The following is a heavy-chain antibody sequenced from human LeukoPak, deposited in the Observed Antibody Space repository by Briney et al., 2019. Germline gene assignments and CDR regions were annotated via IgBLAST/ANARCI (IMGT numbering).Heavy chain of an antibody. D-gene: IGHD3-10*01. CDR1: GFTFSSYW. Sequence: GGSLRLSCAAPGFTFSSYWMSWVRQAPGKGLEWVANIKQDGSEKYYVDSVKGRFTISRDNAKNSLYLQMNSLRAEDTAVYYCAKDPGAHYYGSGSYRRGSYFDYWGQGTLVTVSS. V-gene: IGHV3-7*01. CDR2: IKQDGSEK. CDR3: AKDPGAHYYGSGSYRRGSYFDY. J-gene: IGHJ4*02.